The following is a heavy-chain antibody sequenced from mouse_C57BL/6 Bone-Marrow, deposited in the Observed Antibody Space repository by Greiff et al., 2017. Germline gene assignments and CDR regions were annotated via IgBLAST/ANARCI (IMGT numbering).Heavy chain of an antibody. J-gene: IGHJ1*03. D-gene: IGHD1-1*01. CDR1: GYTFTSYW. CDR2: IHPNSGST. CDR3: ARGDYGSSYVGWYFDV. V-gene: IGHV1-64*01. Sequence: QVQLQQPGAELVKPGASVKLSCKASGYTFTSYWMHWVKQRPGQGLEWIGMIHPNSGSTNYNEKFKSKATLTVDKSSSTAYMQLSSLTSEDSAVYYCARGDYGSSYVGWYFDVWGTGTTVTVSS.